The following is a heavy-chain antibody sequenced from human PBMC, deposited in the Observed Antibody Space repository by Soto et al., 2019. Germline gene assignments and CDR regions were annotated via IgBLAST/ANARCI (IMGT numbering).Heavy chain of an antibody. CDR1: GFSFSNYN. D-gene: IGHD3-3*01. V-gene: IGHV3-48*02. J-gene: IGHJ4*02. CDR2: ITDSSDTV. Sequence: WWSLRLSCLASGFSFSNYNMNWFRQAPGKGLEWVSYITDSSDTVHYADSVRGRFTISRDNAESSLYLQMNSLRDEDTAVYFCARDFGHGYYLDYWGRGTLVTVSS. CDR3: ARDFGHGYYLDY.